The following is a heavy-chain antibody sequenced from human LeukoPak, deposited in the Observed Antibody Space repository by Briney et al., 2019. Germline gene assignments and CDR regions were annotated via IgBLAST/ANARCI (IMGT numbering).Heavy chain of an antibody. D-gene: IGHD1-26*01. CDR2: IYHSGST. Sequence: PSETLSLTCTVSGGSISTYYWSWIRQPPGKGLEWIGYIYHSGSTNYNPSLKSRVTISVDTSQNQFYLKLSSVTAADTAVYYCARGGNYWPQWWFDPWGRGTLVSVSS. CDR3: ARGGNYWPQWWFDP. J-gene: IGHJ5*02. CDR1: GGSISTYY. V-gene: IGHV4-59*01.